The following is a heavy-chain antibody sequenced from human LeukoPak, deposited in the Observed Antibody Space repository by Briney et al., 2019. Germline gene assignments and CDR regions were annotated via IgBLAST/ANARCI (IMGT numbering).Heavy chain of an antibody. D-gene: IGHD4-23*01. CDR3: VRVNYGGNADYHFDY. Sequence: PGGSLRLSCAASGFDLWRYAVRWVRQVPGKGLEWVADISGGGDGTHYADSVRGAFTISLDNSKNSVLLQMGSLRAHDTAVYYCVRVNYGGNADYHFDYWGQGTLVTVSS. V-gene: IGHV3-23*01. CDR2: ISGGGDGT. CDR1: GFDLWRYA. J-gene: IGHJ4*02.